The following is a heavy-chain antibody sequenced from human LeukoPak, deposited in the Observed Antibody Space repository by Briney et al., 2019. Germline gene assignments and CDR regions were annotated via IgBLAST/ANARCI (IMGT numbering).Heavy chain of an antibody. D-gene: IGHD3-3*01. V-gene: IGHV1-18*01. CDR1: GYSFVGYG. CDR3: ARVRIDLWSGYYRPQIDY. CDR2: FNPENGNT. Sequence: ASVKVSCKASGYSFVGYGITWVRQAPGQGLEWMGWFNPENGNTNYAQKLQGRVTMTTDTSTSTAYMELRSLRSDDTAVYYCARVRIDLWSGYYRPQIDYWGQGTLVTVSS. J-gene: IGHJ4*02.